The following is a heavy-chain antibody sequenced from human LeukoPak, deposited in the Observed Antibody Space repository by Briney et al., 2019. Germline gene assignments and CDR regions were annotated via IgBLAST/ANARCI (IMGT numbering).Heavy chain of an antibody. Sequence: GGSLRLSCAASGFTFSSYSMNWVRQAPGKGLEWVSSISSSSTYIYYADSVKGRFTISRDGAKNSLYLQMNSLRAEDTALYYCATSAVPSNFYYYAMDVWGQGTTVTVSS. CDR3: ATSAVPSNFYYYAMDV. J-gene: IGHJ6*02. CDR2: ISSSSTYI. V-gene: IGHV3-21*01. CDR1: GFTFSSYS.